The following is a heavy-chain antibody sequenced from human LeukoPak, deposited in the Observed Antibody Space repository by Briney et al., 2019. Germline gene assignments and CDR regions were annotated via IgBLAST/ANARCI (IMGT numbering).Heavy chain of an antibody. CDR1: GGSISSHY. J-gene: IGHJ4*02. D-gene: IGHD5-18*01. CDR2: IYYSGST. V-gene: IGHV4-59*11. Sequence: SETLSLTCTVSGGSISSHYWSWIRQPPGKGLEWIGYIYYSGSTNYNPSLKSRVTISVDTSKNQFSLKLSSVTAADTAVYYCARGGYSRYSYGYLGYWGQGTLVTVSS. CDR3: ARGGYSRYSYGYLGY.